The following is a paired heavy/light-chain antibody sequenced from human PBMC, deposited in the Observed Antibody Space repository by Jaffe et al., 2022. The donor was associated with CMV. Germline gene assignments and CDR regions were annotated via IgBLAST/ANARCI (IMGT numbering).Heavy chain of an antibody. D-gene: IGHD2-2*01. CDR2: ISWNSGSM. CDR1: GFSLEDFA. J-gene: IGHJ4*02. CDR3: AKATVGYCTSTNCPGFFDH. Sequence: EVQLVESGGGLVQPGRSLRLSCAASGFSLEDFAMHWVRQAPGKGLEWVSGISWNSGSMGYADSVKGRFTISRDNAKNSLYLQMNSLRAEDTAFYYCAKATVGYCTSTNCPGFFDHWGRGALVTVSS. V-gene: IGHV3-9*01.
Light chain of an antibody. CDR3: QQYYTTPS. J-gene: IGKJ4*01. V-gene: IGKV4-1*01. CDR1: QSVLNRPNNKNY. CDR2: WAS. Sequence: DIVMTQSPDSLAVSLGERATINCKSSQSVLNRPNNKNYLAWYQHKPGQPPELLIYWASTRESGVPDRFSGSGSGTDFTLTISSLQAEDVAVYYCQQYYTTPSFGGGTKVEIK.